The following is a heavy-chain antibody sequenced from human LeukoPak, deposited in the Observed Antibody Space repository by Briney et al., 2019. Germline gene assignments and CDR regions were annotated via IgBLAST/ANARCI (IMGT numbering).Heavy chain of an antibody. CDR1: GFTFSSYV. CDR3: AKDFFSYYDSSGKNWFDP. J-gene: IGHJ5*02. D-gene: IGHD3-22*01. CDR2: ISYDGSNE. V-gene: IGHV3-30*04. Sequence: PGGSLRLSCAASGFTFSSYVMHWVRQAPGKGLEWVAIISYDGSNEYYADSVKGRFTISRDNSKNTLYLQMNSLRAADTAVYYCAKDFFSYYDSSGKNWFDPWGQGTLVTVSS.